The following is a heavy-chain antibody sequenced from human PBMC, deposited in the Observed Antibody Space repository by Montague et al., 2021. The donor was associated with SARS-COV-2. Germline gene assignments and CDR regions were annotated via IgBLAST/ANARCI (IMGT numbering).Heavy chain of an antibody. Sequence: SETLSLTCAVNGASFGADHWSWIRQPPGKGLEWIGDIKQSGRTNYNPSLKSRVTISVDTSKNQFSLKLTSVTAADTAVYFCARGHLSVSMIVVVFTSASYYFDYWGQGAQVTVSA. CDR3: ARGHLSVSMIVVVFTSASYYFDY. CDR1: GASFGADH. D-gene: IGHD3-22*01. CDR2: IKQSGRT. J-gene: IGHJ4*02. V-gene: IGHV4-34*01.